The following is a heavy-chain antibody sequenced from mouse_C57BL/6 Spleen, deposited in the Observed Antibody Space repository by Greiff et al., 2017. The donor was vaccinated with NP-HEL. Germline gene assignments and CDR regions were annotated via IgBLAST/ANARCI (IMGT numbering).Heavy chain of an antibody. J-gene: IGHJ4*01. Sequence: VQLQQPGAELVKPGASVKLSCKASGYTFTSYWMQWVKQRPGQGLEWIGEIDPSDSYTNYNQKFKGKATLTVDTSSSTAYMQLSSLTSEDSAVYYCARSYGNYAMYYWGQGTSVTVSS. CDR2: IDPSDSYT. D-gene: IGHD2-1*01. V-gene: IGHV1-50*01. CDR3: ARSYGNYAMYY. CDR1: GYTFTSYW.